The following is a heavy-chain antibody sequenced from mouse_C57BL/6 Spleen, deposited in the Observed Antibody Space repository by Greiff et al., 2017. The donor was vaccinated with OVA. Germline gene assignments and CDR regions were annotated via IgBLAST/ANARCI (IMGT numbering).Heavy chain of an antibody. CDR3: ARSYKSVNYAMDY. D-gene: IGHD1-3*01. Sequence: QVQLQQPGAELVMPGASVKLSCKASGYTFTSYWMHWVKQRPGQGLEWIGEIDPSDSYTTYNQKFKGKSTLTVDKSSSTAYMQLSSLTSEDSAVYYSARSYKSVNYAMDYWGQGTSVTVSS. CDR1: GYTFTSYW. J-gene: IGHJ4*01. CDR2: IDPSDSYT. V-gene: IGHV1-69*01.